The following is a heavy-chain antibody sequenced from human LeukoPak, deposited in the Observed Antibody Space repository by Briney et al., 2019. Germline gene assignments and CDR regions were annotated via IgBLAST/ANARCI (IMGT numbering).Heavy chain of an antibody. V-gene: IGHV3-23*01. CDR3: AKSGYNRFDY. CDR2: FSGSGGST. CDR1: GFTFSSYS. D-gene: IGHD5-24*01. Sequence: GGSLRLSCAASGFTFSSYSMSWVRQAPGKGLEWISAFSGSGGSTYYADSVKGRFTISRDNSKNTLYLQMDSLRAEDTAIYYCAKSGYNRFDYWGQGTLVTVSS. J-gene: IGHJ4*02.